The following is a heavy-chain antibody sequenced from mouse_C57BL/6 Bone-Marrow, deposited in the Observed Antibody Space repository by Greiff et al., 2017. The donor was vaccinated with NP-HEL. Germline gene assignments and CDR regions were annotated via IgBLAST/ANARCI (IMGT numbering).Heavy chain of an antibody. CDR1: GYTFTSYW. CDR2: IHRSDSDT. D-gene: IGHD4-1*01. Sequence: QVQLQQPGAELVKPGASVKVSCKASGYTFTSYWMHWVKQRPGQGLEWIGRIHRSDSDTNYTQKFKGQATLSVDKSSNTAYMQLSSLTSEDSAVYYCAMRETGPFAYWGQGTLVTVSA. J-gene: IGHJ3*01. V-gene: IGHV1-74*01. CDR3: AMRETGPFAY.